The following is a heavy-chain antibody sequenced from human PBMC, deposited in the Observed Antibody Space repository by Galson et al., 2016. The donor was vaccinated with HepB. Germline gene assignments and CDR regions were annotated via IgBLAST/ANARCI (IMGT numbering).Heavy chain of an antibody. CDR2: INPSGGST. D-gene: IGHD2-2*01. V-gene: IGHV1-46*01. J-gene: IGHJ5*02. CDR1: GYTFTSYY. CDR3: VRDEDIVVVPAAMVVGP. Sequence: SVKVSCKASGYTFTSYYMHWVRQAPGQGLEWTGIINPSGGSTSYAQKFQGRVTMTRDTSTSTVYMELSSLRSEATAVYYCVRDEDIVVVPAAMVVGPWGQGTLVTVSS.